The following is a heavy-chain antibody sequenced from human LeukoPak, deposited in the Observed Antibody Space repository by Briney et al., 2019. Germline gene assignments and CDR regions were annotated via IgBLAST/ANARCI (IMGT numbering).Heavy chain of an antibody. CDR2: IYPGDSDT. Sequence: GESLKISCKCSGYRFTNYWIGWVRQRPGKGLEWMGIIYPGDSDTRYRPSFQGQVTISADKSISTAYLQWSSLKASDTAMYYCARLHGLGSFFGYWGQGTLLTVSS. CDR3: ARLHGLGSFFGY. CDR1: GYRFTNYW. V-gene: IGHV5-51*01. D-gene: IGHD3-10*01. J-gene: IGHJ4*02.